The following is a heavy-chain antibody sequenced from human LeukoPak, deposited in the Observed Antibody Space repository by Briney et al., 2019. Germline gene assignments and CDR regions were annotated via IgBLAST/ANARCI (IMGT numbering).Heavy chain of an antibody. CDR3: AKVGGITIFPRYYMDV. D-gene: IGHD3-3*01. Sequence: GSLRLSCAASGFTFSSYAMSWVRQAPGKGLEWVSAISGSGGSTYYADSVKGRFTISRDNSKNTLYLQMNSLRAEDTAVYYCAKVGGITIFPRYYMDVWGKGTTVTVSS. CDR1: GFTFSSYA. J-gene: IGHJ6*03. CDR2: ISGSGGST. V-gene: IGHV3-23*01.